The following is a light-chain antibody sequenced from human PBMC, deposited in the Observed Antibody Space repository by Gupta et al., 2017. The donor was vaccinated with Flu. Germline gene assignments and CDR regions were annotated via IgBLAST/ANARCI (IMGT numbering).Light chain of an antibody. Sequence: DVVMTQSPLSLPVTPGEPASISCRSSQSLLHGNGYNYLDWYQQKPGQSPQLLIYLGSNRASGVPNRFSGSGSGTDFTLKISRVEAEDVGVYYCMQALQTPLTFGGGTKVEI. CDR2: LGS. CDR3: MQALQTPLT. CDR1: QSLLHGNGYNY. J-gene: IGKJ4*01. V-gene: IGKV2-28*01.